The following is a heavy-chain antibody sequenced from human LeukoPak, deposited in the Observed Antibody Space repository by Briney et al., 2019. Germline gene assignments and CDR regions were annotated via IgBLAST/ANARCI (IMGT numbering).Heavy chain of an antibody. Sequence: GSLRLSCAASGFTFSSYAMHWVRQAPGKGLEWVAVISYDGSNKYYADSVKGRFTISRDNSKNTLYLQMNSLRAEDTAVYYCARAWFGELTSFDYWGQGTLVTVSS. V-gene: IGHV3-30-3*01. D-gene: IGHD3-10*01. CDR1: GFTFSSYA. CDR3: ARAWFGELTSFDY. J-gene: IGHJ4*02. CDR2: ISYDGSNK.